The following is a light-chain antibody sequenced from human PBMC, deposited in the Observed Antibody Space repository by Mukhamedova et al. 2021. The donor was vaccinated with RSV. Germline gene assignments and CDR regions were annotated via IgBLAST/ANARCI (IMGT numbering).Light chain of an antibody. V-gene: IGKV3-20*01. CDR2: GAS. J-gene: IGKJ3*01. Sequence: GERATLSCRASQSVSSSYLAWYQQKPGQAPRLLIYGASSRATGITDRFSGSGSGTDFTLTISRLEPEDFAVYYCQQYGSSPRITFG. CDR1: QSVSSSY. CDR3: QQYGSSPRIT.